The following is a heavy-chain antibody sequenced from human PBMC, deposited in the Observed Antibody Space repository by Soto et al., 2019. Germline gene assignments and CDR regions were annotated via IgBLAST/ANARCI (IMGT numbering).Heavy chain of an antibody. Sequence: EVQLEESGGGLVQPGESLRLSCEASGFDLRDYEMNWVRQAPGKGLEWVSHISSGGTIKDFADSVKGRCTSSRDNARNSGFLEMNSLSVDDTAVYYCVRRIWDAMVVVSATRGVFDIWGQGTMVTVSS. CDR2: ISSGGTIK. J-gene: IGHJ3*02. CDR3: VRRIWDAMVVVSATRGVFDI. CDR1: GFDLRDYE. V-gene: IGHV3-48*03. D-gene: IGHD2-15*01.